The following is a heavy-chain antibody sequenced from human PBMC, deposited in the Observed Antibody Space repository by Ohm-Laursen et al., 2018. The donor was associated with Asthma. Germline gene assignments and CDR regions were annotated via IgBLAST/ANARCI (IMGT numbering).Heavy chain of an antibody. Sequence: ASVKVSCKASGYTFTSYAINWVRQATGQGLEWMGWMNPNSGNTGYAQKFQGRVTMTRNTSISTAYMELSSLRSEDTAVYYCARAGNYYGSGSRPGYYYGMDVWGQGTTVTVSS. CDR1: GYTFTSYA. J-gene: IGHJ6*02. CDR3: ARAGNYYGSGSRPGYYYGMDV. V-gene: IGHV1-8*01. CDR2: MNPNSGNT. D-gene: IGHD3-10*01.